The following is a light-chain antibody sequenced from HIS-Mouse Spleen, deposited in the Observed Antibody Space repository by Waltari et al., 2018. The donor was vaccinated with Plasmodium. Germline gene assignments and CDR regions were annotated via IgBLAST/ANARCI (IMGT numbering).Light chain of an antibody. V-gene: IGKV4-1*01. CDR1: QSVLYSSNNKNY. CDR2: WAS. Sequence: DIVMTQSPDPLHVSLGERATINRRSSQSVLYSSNNKNYLAWYQQKPGQPPKLLIYWASTRESGVPGRFSGSGSGTDFTLTISSLQAEDVAVYYCQQYYSTPPYTFGQGTKLEIK. J-gene: IGKJ2*01. CDR3: QQYYSTPPYT.